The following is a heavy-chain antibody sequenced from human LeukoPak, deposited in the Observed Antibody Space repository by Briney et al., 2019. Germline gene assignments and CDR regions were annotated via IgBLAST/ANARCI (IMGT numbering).Heavy chain of an antibody. V-gene: IGHV4-39*07. Sequence: SETLSLTCTVSGDSFTSVTDYWAWIRQPPGKGLEWIASGDYSGGTYYNPSLESRVAISADMSKNQISLKLTSVTGADTAVYYCARAGGGYNLFDYWGQGTLVTVSS. CDR3: ARAGGGYNLFDY. D-gene: IGHD5-24*01. CDR2: GDYSGGT. CDR1: GDSFTSVTDY. J-gene: IGHJ4*02.